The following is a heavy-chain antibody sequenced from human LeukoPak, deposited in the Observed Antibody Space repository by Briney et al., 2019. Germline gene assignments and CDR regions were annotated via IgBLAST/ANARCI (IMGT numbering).Heavy chain of an antibody. CDR1: GGSISSGGYY. CDR3: ARVRRSYSSSAGAFDI. Sequence: SETLSLTCTVSGGSISSGGYYWSWIRQPPGKGLEWIGYIYHSGSTYYNPSLKGRVTISVDRSKNQFSLKLSSVTAADTAVYYCARVRRSYSSSAGAFDIWGQGTMVTVSS. CDR2: IYHSGST. V-gene: IGHV4-30-2*01. D-gene: IGHD6-6*01. J-gene: IGHJ3*02.